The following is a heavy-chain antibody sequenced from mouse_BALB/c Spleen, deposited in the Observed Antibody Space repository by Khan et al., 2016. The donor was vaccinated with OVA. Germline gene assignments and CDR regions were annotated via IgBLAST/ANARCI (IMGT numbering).Heavy chain of an antibody. V-gene: IGHV5-9-4*01. CDR2: ISKTGSNT. Sequence: EVELVESGGGLVKPGGSLKLSCAASGFTFSGYAMSWVRQTPEKRLEWVAEISKTGSNTYYPDTVTGRFTISRDNAKNTLYLEMSSLRSEDTAMYYCAMDRYCGSSPDWFAYWGQGTLVTVSA. J-gene: IGHJ3*01. D-gene: IGHD1-1*01. CDR3: AMDRYCGSSPDWFAY. CDR1: GFTFSGYA.